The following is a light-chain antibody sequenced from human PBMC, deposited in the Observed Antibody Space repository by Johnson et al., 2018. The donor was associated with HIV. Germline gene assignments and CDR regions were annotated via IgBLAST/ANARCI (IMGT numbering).Light chain of an antibody. Sequence: QSVLTQPPSVSAAPGQKVTISCSGSSSNIGNNYVSWYQQLPGTAPKLLIYDNNKRPSGIPDRFSGSKSGTSATLGITGLQTGDEADYYSGTWDSSMSAGGVFGTGTKVTVL. V-gene: IGLV1-51*01. CDR3: GTWDSSMSAGGV. CDR2: DNN. J-gene: IGLJ1*01. CDR1: SSNIGNNY.